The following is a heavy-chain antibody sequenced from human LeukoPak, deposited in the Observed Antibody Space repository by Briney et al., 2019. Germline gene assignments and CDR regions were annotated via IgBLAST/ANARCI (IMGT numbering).Heavy chain of an antibody. J-gene: IGHJ4*02. D-gene: IGHD3-9*01. CDR1: GDSFSGYY. V-gene: IGHV4-4*07. CDR3: ARAITYYDLLTGYSRECYFDY. Sequence: PSETLSLTCSVSGDSFSGYYWSWIRQPAGKGLEWIGRIYTSGSTNYNPSLKSRVTMSVDTSKNQFSLKLSSVTAADTAVYYCARAITYYDLLTGYSRECYFDYWGQGTLVTVSS. CDR2: IYTSGST.